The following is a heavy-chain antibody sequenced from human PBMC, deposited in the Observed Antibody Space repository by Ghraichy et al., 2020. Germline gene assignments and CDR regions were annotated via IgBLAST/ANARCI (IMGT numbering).Heavy chain of an antibody. J-gene: IGHJ4*02. CDR3: ARDGYYYDSSGYYYLAY. Sequence: GGSLRLSCAASGFTFSSYWMHWVRQAPGKGLVWVSRINSDGSSTSYADSVKGRFTISRDNAKNTLYLQMNSLRAEDTAVYYCARDGYYYDSSGYYYLAYWGQGTLVTVSS. CDR1: GFTFSSYW. CDR2: INSDGSST. D-gene: IGHD3-22*01. V-gene: IGHV3-74*01.